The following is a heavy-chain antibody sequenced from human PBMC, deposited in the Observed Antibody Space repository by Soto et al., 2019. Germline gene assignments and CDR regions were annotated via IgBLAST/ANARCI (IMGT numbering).Heavy chain of an antibody. CDR1: GLTVSTEY. Sequence: EVLLVESGGDLVQPGGSLRLSCAASGLTVSTEYRTWLMAWIRQALGRGLEWVSMMFADGRTVYSDAVKGRFTIARDNSKNTLYLQMNSVRSEDTAVFHCASLISSGHWGQGALVTVSS. D-gene: IGHD3-10*01. CDR2: MFADGRT. J-gene: IGHJ4*02. V-gene: IGHV3-66*01. CDR3: ASLISSGH.